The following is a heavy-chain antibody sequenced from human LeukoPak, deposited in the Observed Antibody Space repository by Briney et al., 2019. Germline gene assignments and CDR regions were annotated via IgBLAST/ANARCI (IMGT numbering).Heavy chain of an antibody. J-gene: IGHJ4*02. CDR1: GGSMTSSVYY. Sequence: SETLSLTCTVSGGSMTSSVYYWGWIRQPPGKGLEWIGSIYYNGSTYYNPSLKSRVTISVDKSKNQFSLQLSSVTAADTAVYYCARVGVRGVITSFVYWGQGTLVTVSS. V-gene: IGHV4-39*07. CDR3: ARVGVRGVITSFVY. CDR2: IYYNGST. D-gene: IGHD3-10*01.